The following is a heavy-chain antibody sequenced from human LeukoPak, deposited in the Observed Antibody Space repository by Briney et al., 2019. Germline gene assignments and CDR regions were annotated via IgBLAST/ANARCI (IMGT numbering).Heavy chain of an antibody. D-gene: IGHD5-24*01. J-gene: IGHJ4*02. Sequence: TASQTLSLTCTVSGGSVTRGGYYWSWIRQPPGKGLEWIGEINHSGSTNYNPSLKSRVTISVDTSKNQFSLKLSSVTAADTAVYYCARWVVEMATMVGYFDYWGQGTLVTVSS. CDR2: INHSGST. CDR3: ARWVVEMATMVGYFDY. V-gene: IGHV4-34*01. CDR1: GGSVTRGGYY.